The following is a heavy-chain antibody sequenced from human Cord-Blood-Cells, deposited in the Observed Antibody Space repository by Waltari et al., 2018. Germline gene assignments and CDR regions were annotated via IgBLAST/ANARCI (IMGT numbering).Heavy chain of an antibody. CDR1: AGSISSFY. CDR3: ARATYNWNYYFDY. D-gene: IGHD1-7*01. Sequence: QVQLQESGPGLVKPSETLSLTCTVPAGSISSFYLSWNRQPPGKGLEWIGYIYYSGSTNYNPSLKSRVTISVDTSKNQCSLKLSSVTAADTAVYYCARATYNWNYYFDYWGQGTLVTVSS. V-gene: IGHV4-59*01. J-gene: IGHJ4*02. CDR2: IYYSGST.